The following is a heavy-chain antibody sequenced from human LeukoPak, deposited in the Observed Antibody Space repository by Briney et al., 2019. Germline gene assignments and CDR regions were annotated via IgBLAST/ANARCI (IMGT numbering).Heavy chain of an antibody. CDR1: GGSFSGYY. V-gene: IGHV4-34*01. D-gene: IGHD6-19*01. CDR3: ARGGHGTSVAVAGTGDY. CDR2: INHSGST. Sequence: SETLSLTCAVYGGSFSGYYWSWIRQPPGKGLEWIGEINHSGSTNYNPSLKSRVTISVDTSKNQFSLKLSSVTAADTAVYYCARGGHGTSVAVAGTGDYWGQGTLVTVSS. J-gene: IGHJ4*02.